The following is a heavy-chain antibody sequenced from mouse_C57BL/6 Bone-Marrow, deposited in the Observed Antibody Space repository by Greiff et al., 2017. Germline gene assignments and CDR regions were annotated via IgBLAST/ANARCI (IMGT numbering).Heavy chain of an antibody. J-gene: IGHJ2*01. D-gene: IGHD1-1*01. V-gene: IGHV1-81*01. CDR2: IYPRSGNT. CDR1: GYTFTSYG. CDR3: ARRYYGSPYYFDY. Sequence: QVQLKQSGAELARPGASVKLSCKASGYTFTSYGISWVKQRTGQGLEWIGEIYPRSGNTYYNEKFKGKATLTADKSSSTAYMELRSLTSEDSAVYFGARRYYGSPYYFDYWGQGTTLTVSS.